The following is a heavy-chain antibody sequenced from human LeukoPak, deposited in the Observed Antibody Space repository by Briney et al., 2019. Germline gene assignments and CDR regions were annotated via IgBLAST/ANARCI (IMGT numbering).Heavy chain of an antibody. V-gene: IGHV1-2*02. CDR1: GYSFTGYY. D-gene: IGHD2-2*01. CDR3: ARDLPYCSSTSCYEGVWFDP. Sequence: ASVKVSCKASGYSFTGYYMHWVRQAPGQGLEWMGWINPNSGGTNYAQKFQGRVTMARDTSISTAYMELSRLRSDDTAVYYCARDLPYCSSTSCYEGVWFDPWGQGTLVTVSS. CDR2: INPNSGGT. J-gene: IGHJ5*02.